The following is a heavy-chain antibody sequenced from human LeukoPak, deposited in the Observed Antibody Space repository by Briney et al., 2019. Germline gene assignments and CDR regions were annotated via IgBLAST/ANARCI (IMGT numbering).Heavy chain of an antibody. CDR2: IYTSGST. CDR3: ARGLSSSWYWFDP. J-gene: IGHJ5*02. Sequence: SETLSLTCTVSGDSISSYYWSWIRQPAGKGLEWIGRIYTSGSTNYNPSLKSRVIMSVDTSKSQFSLKLSSVTAADTAVYYCARGLSSSWYWFDPWGQGTLVTVSS. CDR1: GDSISSYY. V-gene: IGHV4-4*07. D-gene: IGHD6-13*01.